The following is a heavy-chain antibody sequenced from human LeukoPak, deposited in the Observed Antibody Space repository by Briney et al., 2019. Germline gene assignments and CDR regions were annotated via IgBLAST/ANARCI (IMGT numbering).Heavy chain of an antibody. V-gene: IGHV1-2*02. CDR1: GYTFTGYY. J-gene: IGHJ4*02. CDR3: ARARGYSYGEHFDY. Sequence: ASVKVSCKASGYTFTGYYMHWVRQAPGQGLEWMGWINPNSGGTNYAQKFQGRVTMTRDTSISTAYMELSRLRSDDTAVYYCARARGYSYGEHFDYWGQGTLVTVSS. D-gene: IGHD5-18*01. CDR2: INPNSGGT.